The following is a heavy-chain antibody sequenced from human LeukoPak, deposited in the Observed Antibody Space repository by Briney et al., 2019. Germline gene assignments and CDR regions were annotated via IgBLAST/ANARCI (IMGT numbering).Heavy chain of an antibody. CDR1: GFTFSHYW. CDR3: ARIRTVTNYFDY. V-gene: IGHV3-74*01. CDR2: LNNDGSST. J-gene: IGHJ4*02. D-gene: IGHD4-17*01. Sequence: GGSLRLSCAASGFTFSHYWMQWVRQAPGKGLVWVSRLNNDGSSTTYADSVKGRFTIPRDNAKNTLYLQMNSLRAEDTAVYYCARIRTVTNYFDYWGQGTLVTVSS.